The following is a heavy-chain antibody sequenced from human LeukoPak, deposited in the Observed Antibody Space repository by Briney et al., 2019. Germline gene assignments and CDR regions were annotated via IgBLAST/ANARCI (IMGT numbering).Heavy chain of an antibody. Sequence: SGPGLVKPSQTLSLTCAISGDSVSSNSAAWNWIWQSPSRGLEWPGRTYYRSKWYNDYAISVKSRITFTPDTSKDQFSLQLNSMTPEDTAVYYCARGEDSFSHWGQGTLVTVSS. J-gene: IGHJ4*02. V-gene: IGHV6-1*01. CDR2: TYYRSKWYN. CDR3: ARGEDSFSH. CDR1: GDSVSSNSAA. D-gene: IGHD1-26*01.